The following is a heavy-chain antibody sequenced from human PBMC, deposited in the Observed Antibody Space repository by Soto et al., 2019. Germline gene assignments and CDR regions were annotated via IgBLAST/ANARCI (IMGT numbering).Heavy chain of an antibody. CDR2: ISSSSSYI. V-gene: IGHV3-21*01. J-gene: IGHJ6*03. CDR1: GFTFSSYS. CDR3: ARDATAGTGDYYYYYMDV. Sequence: EVQLVESGGGLVKPGGSLRLSCAASGFTFSSYSMNWVRQAPGKGLEWVSSISSSSSYIYYADSVKGRFTISRDNAKNSLYLQMNSLRAEDTAVYYCARDATAGTGDYYYYYMDVWGKGTTVTVSS. D-gene: IGHD6-13*01.